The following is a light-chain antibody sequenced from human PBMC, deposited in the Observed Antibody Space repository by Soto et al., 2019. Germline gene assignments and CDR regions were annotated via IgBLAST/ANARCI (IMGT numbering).Light chain of an antibody. CDR1: QSISSW. J-gene: IGKJ4*01. CDR3: QQYSIFSLT. V-gene: IGKV1-5*03. CDR2: KAS. Sequence: DIQMTQSPSTLSASVGDRVTITCRASQSISSWLAWYQQEPGKAPKLLIQKASSLESGVPSRFSGSGSGTEFTLAISSLQPDDFATYYCQQYSIFSLTFGGGTKVEIK.